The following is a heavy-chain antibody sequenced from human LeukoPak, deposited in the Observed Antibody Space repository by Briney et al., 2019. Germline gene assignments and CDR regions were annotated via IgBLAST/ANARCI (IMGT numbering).Heavy chain of an antibody. CDR1: GFTFSSYA. Sequence: PGGSLRLSCAASGFTFSSYAMSWVRQAPGKGLEWVSAIRGSGGSTYYADSVKGRFTISRDNSKNTLYLQMNSLRAEDTAVYFCAKARYCSGGSCLFDYWGQGTLVTVFS. D-gene: IGHD2-15*01. CDR3: AKARYCSGGSCLFDY. CDR2: IRGSGGST. J-gene: IGHJ4*02. V-gene: IGHV3-23*01.